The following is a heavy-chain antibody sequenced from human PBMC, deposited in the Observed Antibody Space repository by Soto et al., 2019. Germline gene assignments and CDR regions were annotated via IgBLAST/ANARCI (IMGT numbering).Heavy chain of an antibody. CDR2: ISSSSGYI. CDR3: ARVRSYSYGQGYGMDV. D-gene: IGHD5-18*01. J-gene: IGHJ6*02. V-gene: IGHV3-21*01. Sequence: EVQLVESGGGLVKPGGSLRLSCAASGFTFSTYSMNWVRQAPGKGLEWVSSISSSSGYIYYADSVKGRFPISRDDAKNSLSLQMNSLRAEDTAVYYCARVRSYSYGQGYGMDVWGQGTTVTVSS. CDR1: GFTFSTYS.